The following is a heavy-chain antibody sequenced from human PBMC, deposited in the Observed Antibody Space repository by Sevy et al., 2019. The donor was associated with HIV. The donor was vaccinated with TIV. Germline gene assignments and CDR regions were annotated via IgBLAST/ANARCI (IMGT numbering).Heavy chain of an antibody. CDR1: GGSITSLY. CDR3: AGENAWGRGYS. J-gene: IGHJ4*02. CDR2: IYYNGNT. V-gene: IGHV4-59*08. D-gene: IGHD1-26*01. Sequence: SETLSLTCTVSGGSITSLYWGWIRQPPGKGLERIANIYYNGNTNYNPSLKSRVTISLDTSKNQFSLRLSSVTAADTAIDYCAGENAWGRGYSWGQGTLVTVSS.